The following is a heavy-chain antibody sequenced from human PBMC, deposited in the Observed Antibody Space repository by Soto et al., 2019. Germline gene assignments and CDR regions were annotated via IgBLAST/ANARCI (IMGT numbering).Heavy chain of an antibody. V-gene: IGHV1-46*01. CDR1: GYTFSAYY. D-gene: IGHD5-12*01. CDR2: INPSGGST. J-gene: IGHJ5*02. CDR3: AREGHDGYSPTDYNWFDP. Sequence: ASVKVSCKASGYTFSAYYTHWVRQAPGQGLEWMGIINPSGGSTSYAQKFQGRVTMTRDTSTSTVYMELSSLRSEDTAVYYCAREGHDGYSPTDYNWFDPWGQGTLVTVSS.